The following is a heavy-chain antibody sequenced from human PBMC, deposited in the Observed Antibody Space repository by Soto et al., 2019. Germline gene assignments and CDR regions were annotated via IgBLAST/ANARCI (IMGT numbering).Heavy chain of an antibody. D-gene: IGHD1-26*01. CDR1: GYTFTGYY. CDR3: ARDDGSYYFDY. CDR2: INPNSGDT. V-gene: IGHV1-2*02. J-gene: IGHJ4*02. Sequence: QVQLVQSGAEVKKPGASVKVSCKASGYTFTGYYMHWVRQAPGQGLEWMGWINPNSGDTNYAQKFQGRVTMTRDTSISTAYMELSRLRSDDTAVYYCARDDGSYYFDYWGQGTLVTVSS.